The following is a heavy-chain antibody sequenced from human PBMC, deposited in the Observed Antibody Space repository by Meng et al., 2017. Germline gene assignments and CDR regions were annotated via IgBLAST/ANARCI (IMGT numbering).Heavy chain of an antibody. J-gene: IGHJ4*02. CDR1: GGTFSSYA. Sequence: QWRLRDAGAGWRKPGCWEEVSVMAAGGTFSSYAISWMRQAPVQGLEWMGGIIPIFGTANYAQNFQGRVTITAEKSTSTAYMELSSLRSEDTAVYYCARDGVGATEGYFDYWGQGTLVTVSS. D-gene: IGHD1-26*01. V-gene: IGHV1-69*06. CDR3: ARDGVGATEGYFDY. CDR2: IIPIFGTA.